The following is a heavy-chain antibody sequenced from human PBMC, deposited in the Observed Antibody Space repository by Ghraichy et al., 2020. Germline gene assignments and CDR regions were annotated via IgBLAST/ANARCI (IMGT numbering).Heavy chain of an antibody. J-gene: IGHJ6*02. Sequence: GSLRLSCAASGFTFSSYAMSWVRQAPGKGLEWVSAISGSGGSTYYADSVKGRFTISRDNSKNTLYLQMNSLRAEDTAVYYCALGYEKYYYGMDVWGQGTTVTVSS. V-gene: IGHV3-23*01. CDR2: ISGSGGST. CDR3: ALGYEKYYYGMDV. D-gene: IGHD6-13*01. CDR1: GFTFSSYA.